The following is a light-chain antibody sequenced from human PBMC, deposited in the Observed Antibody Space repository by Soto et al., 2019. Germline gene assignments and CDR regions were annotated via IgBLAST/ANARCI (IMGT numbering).Light chain of an antibody. Sequence: QSVLTQPPSVSGTPGQRFTISCSGSNSNIGSNNVNWYQQLPGTAPKLLICVNDQRPSGVPDRFSGSKSGNSASLTISGLHSEDEAYYYCAAWDDSQDVVYVFATGTKLTVL. V-gene: IGLV1-44*01. CDR2: VND. CDR1: NSNIGSNN. J-gene: IGLJ1*01. CDR3: AAWDDSQDVVYV.